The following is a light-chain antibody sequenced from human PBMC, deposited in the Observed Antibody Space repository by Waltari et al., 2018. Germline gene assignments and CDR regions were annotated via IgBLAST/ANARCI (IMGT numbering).Light chain of an antibody. Sequence: QSVLTQPPSVSGTPGQRATISCSGSTSNVEDLHVFWYKQRPGTAPKLIRYRDSQRPSGVPDRVSGSKSGASASLAISGLRSGDEATYHCAACDDRPNSWVFGGGTNLTVL. CDR2: RDS. CDR1: TSNVEDLH. J-gene: IGLJ3*02. CDR3: AACDDRPNSWV. V-gene: IGLV1-47*01.